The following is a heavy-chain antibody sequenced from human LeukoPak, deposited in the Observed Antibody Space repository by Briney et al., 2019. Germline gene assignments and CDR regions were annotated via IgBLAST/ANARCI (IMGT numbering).Heavy chain of an antibody. Sequence: PSETLSLTCAVYGGSFSGYCWSWIRQPPGKGLEWIGEINHSGSTNYNPSLKSRVTISVDTSKNQFSLKLSSVTAADTAVYYCASDPYYDILTGHGGGWFDPWGQGTLVTVSS. V-gene: IGHV4-34*01. CDR3: ASDPYYDILTGHGGGWFDP. CDR1: GGSFSGYC. CDR2: INHSGST. J-gene: IGHJ5*02. D-gene: IGHD3-9*01.